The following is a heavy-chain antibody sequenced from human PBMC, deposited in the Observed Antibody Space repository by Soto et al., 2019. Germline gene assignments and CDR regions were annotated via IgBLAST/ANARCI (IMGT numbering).Heavy chain of an antibody. CDR1: GYTFSDHD. Sequence: QVQLVQSGAEVKKPGASVKVSCKASGYTFSDHDINCVRQASGQGPEWLGWMNPNSGDTGYAQNFQGRVTMTRDTTKRTAYMELSSLGSEETAVYYCARVGGNWNDDYFDYWGQGILVTISS. CDR3: ARVGGNWNDDYFDY. CDR2: MNPNSGDT. D-gene: IGHD1-1*01. V-gene: IGHV1-8*01. J-gene: IGHJ4*02.